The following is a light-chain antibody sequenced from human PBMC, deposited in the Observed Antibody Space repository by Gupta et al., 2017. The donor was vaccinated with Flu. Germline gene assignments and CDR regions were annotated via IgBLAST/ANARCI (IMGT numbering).Light chain of an antibody. CDR1: QGISNY. CDR3: QQDDSLPVT. J-gene: IGKJ5*01. CDR2: DAS. V-gene: IGKV1-33*01. Sequence: PSSLSASVGDRVTITGQASQGISNYLNWYQQKPGKAPKLLIFDASNLEAGVPSRFSGSGYETHFTFAISSLQPEDIATYYCQQDDSLPVTFGQGTQVEIK.